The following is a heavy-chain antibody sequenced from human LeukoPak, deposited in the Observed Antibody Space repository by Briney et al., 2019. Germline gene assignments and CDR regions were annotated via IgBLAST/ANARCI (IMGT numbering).Heavy chain of an antibody. V-gene: IGHV4-59*04. CDR1: GFTFSASY. CDR3: VTTQATWYFDL. D-gene: IGHD4-17*01. Sequence: LRLSCVASGFTFSASYMTWVRQPPGKGLEWIGFIYYNGNTFYNPSLKSRVTISLDTSKNQFSLKLSSVTAADTAVYYCVTTQATWYFDLWGRGTLITISS. CDR2: IYYNGNT. J-gene: IGHJ2*01.